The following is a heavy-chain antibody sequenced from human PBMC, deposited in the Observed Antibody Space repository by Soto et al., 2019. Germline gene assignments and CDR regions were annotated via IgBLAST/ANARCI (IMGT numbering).Heavy chain of an antibody. CDR3: AGADGYNSAEYFQH. CDR1: GGSISSYY. D-gene: IGHD5-12*01. Sequence: PSETLSLTCTVSGGSISSYYWSWIRQPPGKGLEWIGYIYYSGSTNYNPSLKSRVTISVDTSKNQFSLKLSSVTAADTAVYYCAGADGYNSAEYFQHWGQGTLVT. V-gene: IGHV4-59*01. J-gene: IGHJ1*01. CDR2: IYYSGST.